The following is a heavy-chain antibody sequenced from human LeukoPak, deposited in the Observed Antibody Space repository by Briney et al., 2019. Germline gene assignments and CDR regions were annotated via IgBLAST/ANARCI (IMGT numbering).Heavy chain of an antibody. V-gene: IGHV3-20*04. CDR1: GFTFDDYG. Sequence: GGSLRLSCAASGFTFDDYGMSWVRQVPGKGLEWVSGINWNGISTIYADSLKGRFTISRDNAKNSLYLQMSSLRAEDTALYYCARDHGGYVSGVDYWGQGTLVTVSS. J-gene: IGHJ4*02. CDR3: ARDHGGYVSGVDY. D-gene: IGHD5-12*01. CDR2: INWNGIST.